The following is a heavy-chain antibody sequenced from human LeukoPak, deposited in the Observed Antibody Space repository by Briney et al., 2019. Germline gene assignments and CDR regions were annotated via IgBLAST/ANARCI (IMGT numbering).Heavy chain of an antibody. CDR2: INGDGSVT. V-gene: IGHV3-74*01. D-gene: IGHD3-22*01. J-gene: IGHJ5*01. CDR1: RFPFSSYW. CDR3: SRGLVGYYHDSSTYTDS. Sequence: GGSLRLSCAASRFPFSSYWMHGVRPARGKELVWVSRINGDGSVTTYAASVKCRFTSSRDNTKNMLYLQLDSLAAEDTAVYYCSRGLVGYYHDSSTYTDSWGQGTLVTVSS.